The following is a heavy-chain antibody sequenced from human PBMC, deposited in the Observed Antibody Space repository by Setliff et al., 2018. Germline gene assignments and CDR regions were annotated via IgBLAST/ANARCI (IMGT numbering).Heavy chain of an antibody. Sequence: PGWSLRLSCAASGFTFSDYSMHWVRQAPGKGLEWVSSITSTLYYADSVKGRFTISRDNAKNSLYLQMSSLRAEDTAVYYCARDSYSSSWPDYWGQGTRVTVSS. CDR1: GFTFSDYS. CDR3: ARDSYSSSWPDY. V-gene: IGHV3-21*01. CDR2: ITSTL. D-gene: IGHD6-13*01. J-gene: IGHJ4*02.